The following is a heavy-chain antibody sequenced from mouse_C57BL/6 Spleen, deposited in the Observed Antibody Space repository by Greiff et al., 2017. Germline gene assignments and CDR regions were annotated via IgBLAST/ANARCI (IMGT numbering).Heavy chain of an antibody. CDR3: ARRNFYYGSSYWYFDV. V-gene: IGHV1-53*01. CDR1: GYTFTSYW. Sequence: QVHVKQPGTELVKPGASVKLSCKASGYTFTSYWMHWVKQRPGQGLEWIGNINPSNGGTNYNEKFKSKATLTVDKSSSTAYMQLSSLTSGDSAVYYCARRNFYYGSSYWYFDVWGTGTTVTVSS. D-gene: IGHD1-1*01. CDR2: INPSNGGT. J-gene: IGHJ1*03.